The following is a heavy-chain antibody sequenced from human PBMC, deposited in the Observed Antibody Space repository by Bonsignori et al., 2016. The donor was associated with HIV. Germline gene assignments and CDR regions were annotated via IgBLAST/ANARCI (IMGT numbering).Heavy chain of an antibody. V-gene: IGHV4-34*01. Sequence: GSLRLSCAVYGGSFSGYYWSWIRQPPGKGLEWIGEINHSGSTNYNPSLKSRVTISVDTSKNQFSLKLSSVTAADTAVYYCAITRLLSAFDIWGQGTMVTVSS. CDR1: GGSFSGYY. D-gene: IGHD2/OR15-2a*01. CDR3: AITRLLSAFDI. J-gene: IGHJ3*02. CDR2: INHSGST.